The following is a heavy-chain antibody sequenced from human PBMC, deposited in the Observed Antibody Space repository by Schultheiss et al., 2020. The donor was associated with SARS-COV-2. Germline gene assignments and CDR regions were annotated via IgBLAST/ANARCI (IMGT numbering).Heavy chain of an antibody. CDR3: ARLIAAAGFDY. CDR1: GFTFSSYS. Sequence: GSLRLSCAASGFTFSSYSMNWVRQAPGKGLEWVAVISYDGSNKYYADSVKGRFTISRDNAKNTLYLQMNSLRAEDTAVYYCARLIAAAGFDYWGQGTLVTVSS. V-gene: IGHV3-30*03. D-gene: IGHD6-13*01. J-gene: IGHJ4*02. CDR2: ISYDGSNK.